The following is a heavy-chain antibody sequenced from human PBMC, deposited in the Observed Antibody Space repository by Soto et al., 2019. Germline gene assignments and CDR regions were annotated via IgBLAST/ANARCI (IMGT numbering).Heavy chain of an antibody. CDR1: GGTFSSYA. CDR2: IIPIFGTA. J-gene: IGHJ6*02. D-gene: IGHD3-3*01. V-gene: IGHV1-69*13. Sequence: ASVKVSCKASGGTFSSYAISWVRQAPGQGLEWMGGIIPIFGTANYAQKFQGRVTITADESTSTAYMELSSLRSEDTAVYYCARWGTYYDFWSGYHISLYYYYYGMDAWGQGTTVTVSS. CDR3: ARWGTYYDFWSGYHISLYYYYYGMDA.